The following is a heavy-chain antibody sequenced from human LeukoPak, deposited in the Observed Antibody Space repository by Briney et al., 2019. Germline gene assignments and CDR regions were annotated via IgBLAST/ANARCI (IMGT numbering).Heavy chain of an antibody. V-gene: IGHV3-72*01. CDR3: ARGSKGVPGLDY. CDR2: IRNKLNGYTT. J-gene: IGHJ4*02. Sequence: GGSLRLSCAASGFTFRSYEMNWVRQAPGKGLEWVGQIRNKLNGYTTEYAASVKGTFTSSRDDSKNSVYLEMNSLKAEDTAVYYCARGSKGVPGLDYWGQGTLVTVSS. CDR1: GFTFRSYE. D-gene: IGHD3-10*01.